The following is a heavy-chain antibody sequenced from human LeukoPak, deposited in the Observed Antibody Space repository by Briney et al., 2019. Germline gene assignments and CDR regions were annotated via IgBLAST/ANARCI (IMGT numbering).Heavy chain of an antibody. CDR1: GYTFTGYY. CDR2: INPNSGGT. J-gene: IGHJ4*02. V-gene: IGHV1-2*02. CDR3: ARDPYDYDSSTYYGSKVDY. D-gene: IGHD3-22*01. Sequence: ASVKVSCKASGYTFTGYYMHWVRQAPGQGLEWMGWINPNSGGTNYAQKFQGRVTMTRDTSISTAYMELSRLRSDDTAVYYCARDPYDYDSSTYYGSKVDYWGQGTLVTVSS.